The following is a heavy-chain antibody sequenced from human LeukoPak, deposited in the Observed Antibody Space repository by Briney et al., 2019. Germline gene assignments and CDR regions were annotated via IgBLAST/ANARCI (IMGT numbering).Heavy chain of an antibody. V-gene: IGHV4-34*01. J-gene: IGHJ4*02. CDR2: INHSGRT. CDR3: ARMRLLWFGELLYPYFDY. D-gene: IGHD3-10*01. CDR1: GGSSSGYY. Sequence: NPSETLSLTCAVYGGSSSGYYWSWIRQPPGKGLESMREINHSGRTNYNPSLKTRVTISVDTSKNQLYLKLSSVTAADTAVYYCARMRLLWFGELLYPYFDYWGQGILVTVSS.